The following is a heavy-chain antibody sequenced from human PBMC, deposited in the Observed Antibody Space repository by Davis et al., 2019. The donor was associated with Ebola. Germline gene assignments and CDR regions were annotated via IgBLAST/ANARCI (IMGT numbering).Heavy chain of an antibody. CDR2: ISYDGSNK. J-gene: IGHJ1*01. CDR1: GFTFSSYG. CDR3: ARDLPYYGSGSHPGQH. D-gene: IGHD3-10*01. Sequence: PGGSLRLSCAASGFTFSSYGMHWVRQAPGKGLEWVAVISYDGSNKYYADSVKGRFTISRDNSKNTLYLQMNSLRAEDTAVYYCARDLPYYGSGSHPGQHWGQGTLVTVSS. V-gene: IGHV3-30*03.